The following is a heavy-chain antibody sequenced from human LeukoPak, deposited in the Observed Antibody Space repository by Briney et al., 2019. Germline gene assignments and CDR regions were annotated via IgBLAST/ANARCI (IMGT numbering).Heavy chain of an antibody. CDR3: AREFYGDVGYYYYMDV. D-gene: IGHD4-17*01. V-gene: IGHV4-34*01. CDR2: IYYSGST. CDR1: GGSFSGYY. Sequence: SETLSLTCAVYGGSFSGYYWSWIRQPPGKGLEWIGSIYYSGSTYYNPSLKSRVTISVDTSKNQFSLKLSSVTAADTAVYYCAREFYGDVGYYYYMDVWGKGTTVTISS. J-gene: IGHJ6*03.